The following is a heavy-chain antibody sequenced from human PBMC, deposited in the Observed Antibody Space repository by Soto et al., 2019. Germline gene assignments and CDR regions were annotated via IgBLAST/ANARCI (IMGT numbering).Heavy chain of an antibody. Sequence: QITLKESGPTLVKPTQTLTLTCTFSGFSLTTRGVGVGWIRQPPGKALECLALLYWYDDKRYSPSLQSRLSITKDTSKNQVVLTMTNVDPVDTATYYCAPIPNYYQYDWFDPWGQGTLVSVSS. CDR3: APIPNYYQYDWFDP. J-gene: IGHJ5*02. CDR2: LYWYDDK. D-gene: IGHD3-16*01. V-gene: IGHV2-5*01. CDR1: GFSLTTRGVG.